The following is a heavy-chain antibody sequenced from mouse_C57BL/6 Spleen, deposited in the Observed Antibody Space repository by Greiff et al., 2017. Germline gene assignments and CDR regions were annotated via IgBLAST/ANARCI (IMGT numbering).Heavy chain of an antibody. Sequence: EVMLVESEGGLVQPGSSMKLSCTASGFTFSDYYMAWVRQVPEKGLEWVANINYDGSSTYYLDSLKSRFIILRDNAKNILYLQMSSLKSEDTATYYCAREGATRGFMDYWGQGTSVTVSS. D-gene: IGHD2-14*01. V-gene: IGHV5-16*01. CDR3: AREGATRGFMDY. J-gene: IGHJ4*01. CDR1: GFTFSDYY. CDR2: INYDGSST.